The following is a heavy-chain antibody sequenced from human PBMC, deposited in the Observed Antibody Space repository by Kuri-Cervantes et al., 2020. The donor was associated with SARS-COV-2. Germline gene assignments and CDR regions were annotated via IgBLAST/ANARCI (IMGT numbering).Heavy chain of an antibody. J-gene: IGHJ5*02. CDR3: AKDCRKGARP. Sequence: GESLKISCAASGFTFSSYAMSWVRQAPGKGLEWVSAISGSGGSTYYADSVKGRFTISRDNSKNTLYLQMNSLRAEDTAVYYCAKDCRKGARPWGQGTLVTVSS. CDR2: ISGSGGST. V-gene: IGHV3-23*01. CDR1: GFTFSSYA. D-gene: IGHD6-6*01.